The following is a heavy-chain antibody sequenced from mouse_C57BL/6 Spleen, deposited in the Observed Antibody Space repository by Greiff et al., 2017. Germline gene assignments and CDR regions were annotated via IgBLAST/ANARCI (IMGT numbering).Heavy chain of an antibody. CDR2: IYPKSGNT. D-gene: IGHD3-1*01. CDR1: GYTFTSYG. J-gene: IGHJ4*01. Sequence: QVQLQQSGAELARPGASVKLSCKASGYTFTSYGISWVKQRTGQGLEWIGEIYPKSGNTYYNEKFKGKATLTADKSSSTAYMELRSLTSEDCAVYFCARGGHGYAMDYWGQGTSVTVSS. CDR3: ARGGHGYAMDY. V-gene: IGHV1-81*01.